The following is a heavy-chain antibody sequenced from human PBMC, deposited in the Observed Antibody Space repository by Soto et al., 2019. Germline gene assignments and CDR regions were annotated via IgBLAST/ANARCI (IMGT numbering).Heavy chain of an antibody. D-gene: IGHD6-6*01. V-gene: IGHV3-30*09. CDR1: GFTLSCCA. CDR3: ARVAGPGGTSSHDY. J-gene: IGHJ4*02. CDR2: ISYDGRNV. Sequence: QVQLVESGGGVAQTGTSLRLSCAASGFTLSCCAMHWVRQAPGKGLEWVALISYDGRNVFYAESVQGRFAISRDNSRNTLDLQMNNLRADDTAVYYCARVAGPGGTSSHDYWGQGTLVTVSS.